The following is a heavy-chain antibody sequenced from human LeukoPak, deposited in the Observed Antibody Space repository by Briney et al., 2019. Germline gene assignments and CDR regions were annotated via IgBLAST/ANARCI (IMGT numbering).Heavy chain of an antibody. D-gene: IGHD3-3*02. Sequence: ASVKVSCKASGYTFTGYYMHWVRQAPGQGLEWMGRINPNSGGTNYAQKFQGRVTMTRDTSISTAYMELSRLRSDDTAVYYCARDHLAPGHVASAPFDPWGQGTLVTVFS. CDR2: INPNSGGT. V-gene: IGHV1-2*06. CDR1: GYTFTGYY. CDR3: ARDHLAPGHVASAPFDP. J-gene: IGHJ5*02.